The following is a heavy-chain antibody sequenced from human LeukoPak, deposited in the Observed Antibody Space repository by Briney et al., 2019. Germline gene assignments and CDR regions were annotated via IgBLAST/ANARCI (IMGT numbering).Heavy chain of an antibody. Sequence: GGSLRLSCTTSGFIFSTYWMSWVRQAPGKGLEWVANIKEDGSEKHYVDSVKGRFTISRDNAKNSLYLQMNSLRVEDTAVYYCARGRDSCYFDYWGQGTLVTVSS. CDR1: GFIFSTYW. V-gene: IGHV3-7*01. CDR2: IKEDGSEK. J-gene: IGHJ4*02. D-gene: IGHD3-22*01. CDR3: ARGRDSCYFDY.